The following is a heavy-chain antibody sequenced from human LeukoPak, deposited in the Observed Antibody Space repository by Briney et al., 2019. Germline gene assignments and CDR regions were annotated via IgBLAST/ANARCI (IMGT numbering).Heavy chain of an antibody. D-gene: IGHD4-11*01. Sequence: GGSQRLSCAASGFTVSSNYMSWVRQAPGKGLEWVSVIYSGGSTYYADSVKGRFTISRDNSKNTLYLQMNSLRAEDTAVYYCAKRPRTTVNPFGYYYMDVWGKGTTVTVSS. V-gene: IGHV3-53*01. CDR1: GFTVSSNY. CDR3: AKRPRTTVNPFGYYYMDV. J-gene: IGHJ6*03. CDR2: IYSGGST.